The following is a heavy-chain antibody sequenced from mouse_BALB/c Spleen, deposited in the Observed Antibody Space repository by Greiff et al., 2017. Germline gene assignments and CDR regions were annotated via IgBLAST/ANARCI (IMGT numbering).Heavy chain of an antibody. CDR2: IDPENGNT. D-gene: IGHD1-2*01. Sequence: EVQLQQSGAELVRPGALVKLSCKASGFNIKDYYMHWVKQRPEQGLEWIGWIDPENGNTIYDPKFQGKASITADTSSNTAYLQLSSLTSEDTAVYYCARSPDGCPLAYWGQGTLVTVSA. V-gene: IGHV14-1*02. J-gene: IGHJ3*01. CDR1: GFNIKDYY. CDR3: ARSPDGCPLAY.